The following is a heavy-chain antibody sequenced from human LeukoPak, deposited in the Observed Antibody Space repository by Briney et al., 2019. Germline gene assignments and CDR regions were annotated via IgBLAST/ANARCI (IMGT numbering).Heavy chain of an antibody. CDR3: ARHGTSRIYRRPFDI. CDR2: IYDSGST. CDR1: GGSMSSYY. Sequence: SETLSLTCTVSGGSMSSYYWSWIRQPPGKGLEWIGYIYDSGSTNYNPSLKSRVTISVDTSNNQFSLKLNSVTAADTAVYYCARHGTSRIYRRPFDIWGQGTMVTVSS. J-gene: IGHJ3*02. V-gene: IGHV4-59*08. D-gene: IGHD1-7*01.